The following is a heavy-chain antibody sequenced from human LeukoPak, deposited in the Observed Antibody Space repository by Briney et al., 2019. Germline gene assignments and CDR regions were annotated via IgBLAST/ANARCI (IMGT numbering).Heavy chain of an antibody. Sequence: ASVKVSCKVSGYTLTELSMHWVRQAPGKGLEWMGGFDPEDGETIYAQKFQGRVTMTEDTSTDTAYMELSSLRSEDTAVYYCATDRPVLRYFDWLLLDVWGKGTTVTISS. CDR2: FDPEDGET. D-gene: IGHD3-9*01. J-gene: IGHJ6*04. CDR3: ATDRPVLRYFDWLLLDV. CDR1: GYTLTELS. V-gene: IGHV1-24*01.